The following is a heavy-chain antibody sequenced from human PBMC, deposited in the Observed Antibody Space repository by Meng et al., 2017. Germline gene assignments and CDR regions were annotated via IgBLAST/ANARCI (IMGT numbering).Heavy chain of an antibody. J-gene: IGHJ4*02. CDR2: ISGGST. CDR1: GFTVSSNE. Sequence: GGSLRLSCAASGFTVSSNEMSWVRQAPGKGLEWVSSISGGSTYYADSRKGRFTISRDNSKNTLYLQMNSLRAEDTAVYYCAKDVIVVVVAASLFDYWGQGTLVTVSS. CDR3: AKDVIVVVVAASLFDY. D-gene: IGHD2-15*01. V-gene: IGHV3-38-3*01.